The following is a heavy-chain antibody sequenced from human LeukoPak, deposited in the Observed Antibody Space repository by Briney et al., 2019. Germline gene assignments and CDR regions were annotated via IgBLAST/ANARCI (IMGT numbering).Heavy chain of an antibody. D-gene: IGHD2-15*01. V-gene: IGHV4-59*08. Sequence: PSETLSLTCTVSGGSISSYYWSWIRQPPGKGLEWIGYIYYSGSTNYNPSLKSRVTISLDTSNNQFSLKLSSVTASDMAVYYCARSGSYAAAGDYGGQGTLVTLPS. CDR1: GGSISSYY. CDR3: ARSGSYAAAGDY. CDR2: IYYSGST. J-gene: IGHJ4*02.